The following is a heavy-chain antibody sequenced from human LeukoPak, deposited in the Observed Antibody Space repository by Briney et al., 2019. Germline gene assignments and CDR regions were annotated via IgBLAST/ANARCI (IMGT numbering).Heavy chain of an antibody. J-gene: IGHJ4*02. Sequence: GGSLRLSCAASGFTFSSYAMHWVRQAPGKGLEWVAVIWNDGSNKYYADSVKGRFTISRDNSKNTLFLQMNSLRAEDTAVYYCARASGSYDYWGQGTLVTVSS. D-gene: IGHD1-26*01. V-gene: IGHV3-30*07. CDR1: GFTFSSYA. CDR3: ARASGSYDY. CDR2: IWNDGSNK.